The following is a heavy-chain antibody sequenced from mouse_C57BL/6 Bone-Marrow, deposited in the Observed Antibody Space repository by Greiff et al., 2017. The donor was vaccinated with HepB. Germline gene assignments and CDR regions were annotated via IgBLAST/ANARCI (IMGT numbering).Heavy chain of an antibody. Sequence: EVQLVESGGGLVQPKGSLKLSCAASGFTFNTYAMHWVRQAPGKGLEWVARIRSKGSNYATYYADSVKDRFTISTDDSQSMLYLQMNNLKTEDTAMYYCVRTESNFWYFDVWGTGTLVTVSS. CDR2: IRSKGSNYAT. CDR1: GFTFNTYA. CDR3: VRTESNFWYFDV. D-gene: IGHD2-5*01. J-gene: IGHJ1*03. V-gene: IGHV10-3*01.